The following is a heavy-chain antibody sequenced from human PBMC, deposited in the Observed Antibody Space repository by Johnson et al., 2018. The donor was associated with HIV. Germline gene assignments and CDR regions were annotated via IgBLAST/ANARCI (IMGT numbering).Heavy chain of an antibody. CDR3: ARVTTMIVVVFAFDI. CDR2: ISYDGSNK. D-gene: IGHD3-22*01. CDR1: GFTFSSYA. V-gene: IGHV3-30-3*01. Sequence: QVQLVESGGVVVQPGGSLRLSCAASGFTFSSYAMHWVRQAPGKGLEWVAVISYDGSNKYYADSVKGRFTISRDNSKNTLYLQMNSLRAEDTAVYYCARVTTMIVVVFAFDIWGQGTMVTVSS. J-gene: IGHJ3*02.